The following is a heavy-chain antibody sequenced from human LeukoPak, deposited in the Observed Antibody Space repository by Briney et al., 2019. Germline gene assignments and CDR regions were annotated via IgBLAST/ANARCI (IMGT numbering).Heavy chain of an antibody. CDR1: GFTFSSYG. D-gene: IGHD3-22*01. Sequence: PGGSLRLSCAASGFTFSSYGMHWVRQAPGKGLEWVAFIRYDGSNKYYADSVKGRFTISRDNSKNTLYLQMNSLRAEDTAVYYCAKDGSYYDSSGYYYGIKPPLLDWGQGTLVTVSS. CDR2: IRYDGSNK. V-gene: IGHV3-30*02. CDR3: AKDGSYYDSSGYYYGIKPPLLD. J-gene: IGHJ4*02.